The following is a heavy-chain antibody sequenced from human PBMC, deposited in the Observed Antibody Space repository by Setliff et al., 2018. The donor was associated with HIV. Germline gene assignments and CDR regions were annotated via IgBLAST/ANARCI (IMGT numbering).Heavy chain of an antibody. Sequence: PSETLSLTCTVSGDSITSGTYYWSWIRQPAGMRLEWIGHISTSGTTNYNPSLKSRVTISVDTSKNQFSLSLTSVTAADTAVYYCAKGAGFYGDYTFDYWGQGHLVTVSS. CDR2: ISTSGTT. V-gene: IGHV4-61*09. CDR3: AKGAGFYGDYTFDY. J-gene: IGHJ4*02. D-gene: IGHD4-17*01. CDR1: GDSITSGTYY.